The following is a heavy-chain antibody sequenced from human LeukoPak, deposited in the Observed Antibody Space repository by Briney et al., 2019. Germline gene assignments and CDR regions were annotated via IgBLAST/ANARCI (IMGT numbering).Heavy chain of an antibody. D-gene: IGHD5-12*01. CDR2: INWNGGNT. V-gene: IGHV3-20*04. CDR3: ARAYSGYENYYYYYYTDV. J-gene: IGHJ6*03. Sequence: GGSLRLSCAASGFTFDDYGMSWVRQAPGKGLEWVSGINWNGGNTGYADSVKGRFTISRDNAKNSLYLQMNSLRAEDTALYYCARAYSGYENYYYYYYTDVWGKGTTVTVSS. CDR1: GFTFDDYG.